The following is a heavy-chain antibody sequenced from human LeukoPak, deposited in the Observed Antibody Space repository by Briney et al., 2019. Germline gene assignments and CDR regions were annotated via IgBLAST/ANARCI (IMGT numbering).Heavy chain of an antibody. CDR3: ARGSGQYYFDY. V-gene: IGHV4-30-2*01. D-gene: IGHD2-15*01. Sequence: SETLSLTCTVSGGSISSGGYYWSWIRQPPGKGLEWIGYIYHSVSTYYNPSLKSRVTISVDTSKNQFSLKLSSVTAADTAVYYCARGSGQYYFDYWGQGTLVTVSS. J-gene: IGHJ4*02. CDR2: IYHSVST. CDR1: GGSISSGGYY.